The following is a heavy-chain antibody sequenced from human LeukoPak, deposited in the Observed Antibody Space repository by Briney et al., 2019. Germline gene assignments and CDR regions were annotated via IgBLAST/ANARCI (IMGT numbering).Heavy chain of an antibody. CDR1: GGFISSYY. V-gene: IGHV4-59*12. CDR2: IYYSGST. J-gene: IGHJ4*02. Sequence: SETLSLTCTVSGGFISSYYWSWIRQPPGKGLEWIGHIYYSGSTNYNPSLKSRVTIPVDTSKKQFSLKLTSVTAADTAVYYCARLKVGTTHPDYWGQGTLVTVSS. D-gene: IGHD1-26*01. CDR3: ARLKVGTTHPDY.